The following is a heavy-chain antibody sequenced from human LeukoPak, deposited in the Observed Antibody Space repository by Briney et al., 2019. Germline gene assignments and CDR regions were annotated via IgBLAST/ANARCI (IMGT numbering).Heavy chain of an antibody. CDR2: LFSGGTT. Sequence: GGSLRLSCAASGFTVSSNYMSWVRQAPGKGLEWVSLLFSGGTTYYVDSVKGRFTISRDNSKNTLYLQMNSLRAEDTAVYYCARGGDGYNYAFDMWGQGTMVTVSS. CDR1: GFTVSSNY. D-gene: IGHD5-24*01. CDR3: ARGGDGYNYAFDM. J-gene: IGHJ3*02. V-gene: IGHV3-53*05.